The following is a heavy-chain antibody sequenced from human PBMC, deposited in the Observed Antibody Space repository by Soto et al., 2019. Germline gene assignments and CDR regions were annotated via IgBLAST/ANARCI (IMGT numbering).Heavy chain of an antibody. CDR1: GFTFSSYW. Sequence: EVQLVESGGGLVQPGGSLRLSCAASGFTFSSYWMSWVRQAPGKGLEWVANIKQDGSEKYYVDSVKGRFTISRDNAKNSLYLQMNSLRAEDTAVYYCARPELRYFDWPYDYWCQGTLVTVSS. V-gene: IGHV3-7*01. J-gene: IGHJ4*02. CDR3: ARPELRYFDWPYDY. CDR2: IKQDGSEK. D-gene: IGHD3-9*01.